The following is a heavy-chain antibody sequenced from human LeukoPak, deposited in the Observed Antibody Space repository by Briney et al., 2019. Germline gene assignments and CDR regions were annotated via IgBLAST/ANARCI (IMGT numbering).Heavy chain of an antibody. CDR1: GFTVSSNY. Sequence: GGSLRLSCAASGFTVSSNYMSWVRQAPGKGLKGVSVIYSGGSTYYADSVKGRFTISRDNSKNTLYLQMNSLRAEDTAVYYCARGGSRQYEYYDFWSGYGPLDYWGQGTLVTVSS. D-gene: IGHD3-3*01. CDR3: ARGGSRQYEYYDFWSGYGPLDY. J-gene: IGHJ4*02. V-gene: IGHV3-53*01. CDR2: IYSGGST.